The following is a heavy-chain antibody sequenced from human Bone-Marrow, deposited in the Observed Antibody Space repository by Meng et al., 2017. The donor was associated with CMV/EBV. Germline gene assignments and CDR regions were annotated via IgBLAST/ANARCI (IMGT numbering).Heavy chain of an antibody. CDR1: GGSFSGYY. V-gene: IGHV4-34*01. D-gene: IGHD6-19*01. CDR3: ARGHPSSSGWYRDY. Sequence: GSLRLSCAVYGGSFSGYYWSWIRQPPGKGLEWIGEINHSGSTNYNPSLKSRVTISVDTSKNQFSLKLSSVTAADTAVYYCARGHPSSSGWYRDYWAQGTLVTVSS. J-gene: IGHJ4*02. CDR2: INHSGST.